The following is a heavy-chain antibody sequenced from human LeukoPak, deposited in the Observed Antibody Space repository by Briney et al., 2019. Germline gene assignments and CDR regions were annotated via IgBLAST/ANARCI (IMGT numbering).Heavy chain of an antibody. J-gene: IGHJ4*02. CDR1: GFTFSSYA. CDR3: TPDSRLPNHY. V-gene: IGHV3-15*01. CDR2: IKSKTDGGAT. D-gene: IGHD1-14*01. Sequence: GGSLRLSCAASGFTFSSYAMSWVRQAPGKGLEWVGRIKSKTDGGATDYAAPVKGRFTISRDDSKNTLYLQMNSLKTEDTAVYYCTPDSRLPNHYWGQGTLVTVSS.